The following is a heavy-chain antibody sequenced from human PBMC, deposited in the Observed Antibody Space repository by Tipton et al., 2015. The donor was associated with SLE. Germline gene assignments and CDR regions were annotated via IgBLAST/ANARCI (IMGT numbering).Heavy chain of an antibody. CDR2: INHSGGT. J-gene: IGHJ3*02. V-gene: IGHV4-34*01. D-gene: IGHD4-11*01. CDR1: GGSFSGYY. Sequence: TLSLTCAVYGGSFSGYYWSWIRQPPGKGLEWIGEINHSGGTTYNASLKSRVTISVDASKNQFSLKLTSVTAADTAVYYCGTSTVAFDIWGQGTMLTVSS. CDR3: GTSTVAFDI.